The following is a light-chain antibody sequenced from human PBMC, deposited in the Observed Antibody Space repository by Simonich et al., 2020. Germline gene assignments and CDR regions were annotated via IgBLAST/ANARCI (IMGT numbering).Light chain of an antibody. CDR3: QQYYSTPLT. CDR1: QSDLYSSNNKNY. J-gene: IGKJ4*01. V-gene: IGKV4-1*01. CDR2: WAS. Sequence: IVMTQSPDSLAVSLGESATINCKSSQSDLYSSNNKNYLAWYQQKPGQPPKLHIYWASARESGVPDRFSGSGSGTDFTRTISSLQAEDVAVYYCQQYYSTPLTFGGGTKVEIK.